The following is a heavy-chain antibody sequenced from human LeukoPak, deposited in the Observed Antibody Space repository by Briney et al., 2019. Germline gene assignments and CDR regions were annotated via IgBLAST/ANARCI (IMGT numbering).Heavy chain of an antibody. J-gene: IGHJ6*03. CDR2: IYSGGST. V-gene: IGHV3-66*02. CDR1: GFTVSSNY. Sequence: PGGSLRLSXAASGFTVSSNYMSWVRQAPGKGLEWVSVIYSGGSTYYADSVKGRFTISRDNSKNTLYLQMNSLRAEDTAVYYCARHGYYYYYMDVWGKGTTVTVSS. CDR3: ARHGYYYYYMDV.